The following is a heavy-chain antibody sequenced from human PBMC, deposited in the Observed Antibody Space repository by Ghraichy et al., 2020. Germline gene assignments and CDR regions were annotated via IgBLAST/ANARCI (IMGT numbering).Heavy chain of an antibody. CDR1: GFTFSSYA. D-gene: IGHD3-3*01. V-gene: IGHV3-30-3*01. CDR3: ARDPLADFWSGFYSSKYGLDV. CDR2: ISYDGINK. J-gene: IGHJ6*02. Sequence: GGSLRLSCAASGFTFSSYAIHWVRQAPGKGLVWVAVISYDGINKNYGDSVKGRFTVSRDNSKNTLSLQMNSLSAEDTAVYYCARDPLADFWSGFYSSKYGLDVWGQGTTVTVSS.